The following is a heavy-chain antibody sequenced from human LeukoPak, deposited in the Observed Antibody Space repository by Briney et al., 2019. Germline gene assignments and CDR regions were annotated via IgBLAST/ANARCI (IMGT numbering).Heavy chain of an antibody. V-gene: IGHV3-7*01. CDR3: AREKDILTGYYPFDY. CDR1: GFTFSIYW. CDR2: IKEDGSEK. D-gene: IGHD3-9*01. J-gene: IGHJ4*02. Sequence: GGSLRLSCAASGFTFSIYWMTWVRQAPGKGLEWVANIKEDGSEKYYVDSVKGRFTISRDNAKNSLYLQMNSLRAEDTAVYYCAREKDILTGYYPFDYWGQGTLVTVSS.